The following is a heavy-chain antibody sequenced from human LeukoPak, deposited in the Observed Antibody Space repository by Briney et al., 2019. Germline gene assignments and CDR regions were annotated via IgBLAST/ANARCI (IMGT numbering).Heavy chain of an antibody. J-gene: IGHJ4*02. CDR2: IYYSGST. D-gene: IGHD5-12*01. Sequence: SETLSLTCTVSGGSISSGGYYWSWIRQHPGKGLEWIGYIYYSGSTYYNPSLKSRVTISVDTSKNQFSMKLSSVTAADTAVYYCARGGGYDYYFDYWGQGTLVTVSS. CDR1: GGSISSGGYY. CDR3: ARGGGYDYYFDY. V-gene: IGHV4-31*03.